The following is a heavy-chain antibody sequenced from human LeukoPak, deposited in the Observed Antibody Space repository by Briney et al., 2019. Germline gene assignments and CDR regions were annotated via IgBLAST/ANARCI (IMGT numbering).Heavy chain of an antibody. D-gene: IGHD3-9*01. CDR2: IYYSGST. CDR3: ARDPGPILTGYYAPYYFDY. J-gene: IGHJ4*02. Sequence: SETLSLTCTVSGGSMSSYYWSWIRQPPGKGPEWIGYIYYSGSTNYNPSLKSRVTISIDTSKNQFSLKLSSVTAADTAVYYCARDPGPILTGYYAPYYFDYWGQGTLVTVSS. CDR1: GGSMSSYY. V-gene: IGHV4-59*01.